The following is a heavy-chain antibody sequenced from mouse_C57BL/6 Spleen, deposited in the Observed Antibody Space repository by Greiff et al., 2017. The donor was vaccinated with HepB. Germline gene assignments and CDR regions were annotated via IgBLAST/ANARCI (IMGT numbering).Heavy chain of an antibody. CDR1: GYTFTDYY. CDR2: INPYNGGT. CDR3: ARYQIAKEGFDY. V-gene: IGHV1-19*01. J-gene: IGHJ2*01. Sequence: EVQLQQSGPVLVKPGASVKMSCKASGYTFTDYYMNWVKQSHGKSLEWIGVINPYNGGTSYNQKFKGKATLTVDKSSSTAYMELNSLTSEDSAVYYCARYQIAKEGFDYWGQGTTLTVSS.